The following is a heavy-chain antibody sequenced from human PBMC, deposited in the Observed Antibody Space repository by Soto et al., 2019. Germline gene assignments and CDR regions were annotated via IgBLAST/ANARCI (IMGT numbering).Heavy chain of an antibody. CDR2: IYHSGST. D-gene: IGHD6-19*01. CDR1: GGSISTRSYY. Sequence: QLQESGPGLLKPSETLSLTCTVSGGSISTRSYYWGWVRQPPGKGLEWIGTIYHSGSTYSNPSPRPRLTISIDTSKNQFPLKLSSVTAADTAVYYCARQEGSGWFHSLDSWGQGTLVTVSS. V-gene: IGHV4-39*01. CDR3: ARQEGSGWFHSLDS. J-gene: IGHJ4*02.